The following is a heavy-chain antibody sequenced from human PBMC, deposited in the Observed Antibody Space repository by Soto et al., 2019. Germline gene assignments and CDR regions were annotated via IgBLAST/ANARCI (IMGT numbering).Heavy chain of an antibody. CDR1: GYTFTSYD. CDR2: MNPNSGNT. J-gene: IGHJ3*02. V-gene: IGHV1-8*01. Sequence: ASVKVSCKASGYTFTSYDINWVRQATGQGLEWMGWMNPNSGNTGYAQKLQGRVTMTRDTSTSTAYMELRSLRSDDTAVYYCARVLIARYNSHDAFDIWGQGTMVTVSS. CDR3: ARVLIARYNSHDAFDI. D-gene: IGHD1-1*01.